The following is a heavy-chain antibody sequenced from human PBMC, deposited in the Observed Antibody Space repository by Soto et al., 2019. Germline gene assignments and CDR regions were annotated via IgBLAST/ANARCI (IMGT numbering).Heavy chain of an antibody. CDR3: ASGSYSPVDY. V-gene: IGHV4-59*01. J-gene: IGHJ4*02. Sequence: NPSETLSLTCTVSGGSISSYYWSWIRQPPGKGLEWIGYIYYGGSTNYNPSLKSRVTISVDTSKNQFSLKLSSVTAADTAVYYCASGSYSPVDYWGQGTLVTVSS. D-gene: IGHD1-26*01. CDR1: GGSISSYY. CDR2: IYYGGST.